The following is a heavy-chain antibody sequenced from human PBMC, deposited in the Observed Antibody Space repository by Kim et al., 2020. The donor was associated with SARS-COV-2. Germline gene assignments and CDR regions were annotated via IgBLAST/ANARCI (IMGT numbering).Heavy chain of an antibody. CDR3: ARDTTSSSDPLDY. CDR1: GFTFSNYS. CDR2: ISSSSKNR. J-gene: IGHJ4*02. D-gene: IGHD6-6*01. V-gene: IGHV3-48*02. Sequence: GGSLRLSCAASGFTFSNYSMNWVRQAPGKGLEWVSYISSSSKNRYYADSVKGRFTISRDDAKNSLYLQMNSLRDEDSAVYYCARDTTSSSDPLDYCGQGTLVTVSS.